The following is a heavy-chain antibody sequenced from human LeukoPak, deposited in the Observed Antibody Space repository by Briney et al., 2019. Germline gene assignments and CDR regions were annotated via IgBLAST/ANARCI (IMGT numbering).Heavy chain of an antibody. Sequence: SETLSLTCTVSGGSVSTSSYYWGWIRQPPGKGLEWIGSAYFSGTTYYNPSLQSRVTISVDTSENRFSLKLTSVTAADTAVYYCARPNSSSWYYRVDPWGQGILVTVSS. V-gene: IGHV4-39*01. CDR1: GGSVSTSSYY. CDR3: ARPNSSSWYYRVDP. J-gene: IGHJ5*02. D-gene: IGHD6-13*01. CDR2: AYFSGTT.